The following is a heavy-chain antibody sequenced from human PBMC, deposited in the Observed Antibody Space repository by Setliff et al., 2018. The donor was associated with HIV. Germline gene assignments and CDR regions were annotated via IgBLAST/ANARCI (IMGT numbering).Heavy chain of an antibody. V-gene: IGHV1-18*01. CDR3: VRLSIPAYYYMDV. CDR1: GYTFTTYG. D-gene: IGHD2-21*01. CDR2: ISTYNGNT. Sequence: ASVKVSCKASGYTFTTYGITWVRQAPGQGLEWMGWISTYNGNTNYAQKFQGRVTMTTVTSTSTAYMELRSLRSDDTAVYYCVRLSIPAYYYMDVWGKGTTVTVSS. J-gene: IGHJ6*03.